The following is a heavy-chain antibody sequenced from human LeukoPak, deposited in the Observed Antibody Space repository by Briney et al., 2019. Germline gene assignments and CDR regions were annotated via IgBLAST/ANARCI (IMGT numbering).Heavy chain of an antibody. Sequence: GGSLRLSCAASGFTFSNSWMHWVRQAPGKGLVWVSRINSDGSSTSYADSVKGRFTISRDNAKNTLYLQMNSLRAEDTAVYYCARENIVEYYFDYWGQGALVTVSS. CDR1: GFTFSNSW. D-gene: IGHD5-12*01. CDR2: INSDGSST. V-gene: IGHV3-74*01. J-gene: IGHJ4*02. CDR3: ARENIVEYYFDY.